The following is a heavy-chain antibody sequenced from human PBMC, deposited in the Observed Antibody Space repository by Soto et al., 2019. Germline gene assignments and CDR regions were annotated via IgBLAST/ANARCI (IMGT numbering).Heavy chain of an antibody. Sequence: ASVKVSCKASGYTFTSYGISWVRQAPGQGLEWMGWISAYNGNTNYAQKLQGRVTMTTDTSTSTAYMELRSLRSDDTAVYYCARKDCSGGSCYSGAWGQGTLVTLSS. CDR3: ARKDCSGGSCYSGA. D-gene: IGHD2-15*01. V-gene: IGHV1-18*01. CDR1: GYTFTSYG. CDR2: ISAYNGNT. J-gene: IGHJ5*02.